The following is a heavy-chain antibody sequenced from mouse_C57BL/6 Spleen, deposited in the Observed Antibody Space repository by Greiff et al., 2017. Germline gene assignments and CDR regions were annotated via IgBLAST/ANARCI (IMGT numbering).Heavy chain of an antibody. D-gene: IGHD2-5*01. CDR2: IDPETGGT. V-gene: IGHV1-15*01. J-gene: IGHJ3*01. Sequence: QVQLQQSGAELVRPGASVTLSCKASGYTFTDYEMHWVKQTPVHGLEWIGAIDPETGGTAYNQKFKGKAILTADKSSSTAYMELRSLTSEDSAVYYCTREGIYSNWFAYWGQGTLVTVSA. CDR3: TREGIYSNWFAY. CDR1: GYTFTDYE.